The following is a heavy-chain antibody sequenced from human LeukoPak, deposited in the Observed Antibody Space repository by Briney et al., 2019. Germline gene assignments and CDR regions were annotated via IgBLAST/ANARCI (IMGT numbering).Heavy chain of an antibody. D-gene: IGHD6-19*01. CDR1: GYTFTSYG. CDR2: MNPNSGNT. V-gene: IGHV1-8*02. CDR3: ARAWGYSSGLNWFDP. Sequence: ASVKVSCKASGYTFTSYGISWVRQAPGQGLEWMGWMNPNSGNTGYAQKFQGRVTMTRNTSISTAYMELSSLRSEDTAVYYCARAWGYSSGLNWFDPWGQGTLVTVSS. J-gene: IGHJ5*02.